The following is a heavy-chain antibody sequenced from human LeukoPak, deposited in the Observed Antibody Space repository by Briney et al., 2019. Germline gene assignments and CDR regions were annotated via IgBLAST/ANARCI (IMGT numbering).Heavy chain of an antibody. Sequence: GRSLRLSCAASGFTFSNYAMHWVRQAPGKGLEWVAVISFDGFNKYYADSVKGRFTISRDNSKNTLYLQMNSLRAEDTAVYYCATAPPDAPRKYYFDYWGQGTLVTVSS. CDR1: GFTFSNYA. CDR3: ATAPPDAPRKYYFDY. D-gene: IGHD2-8*01. J-gene: IGHJ4*02. CDR2: ISFDGFNK. V-gene: IGHV3-30*04.